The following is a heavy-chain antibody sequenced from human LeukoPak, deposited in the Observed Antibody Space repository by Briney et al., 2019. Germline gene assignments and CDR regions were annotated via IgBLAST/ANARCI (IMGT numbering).Heavy chain of an antibody. V-gene: IGHV3-30*02. D-gene: IGHD3-22*01. Sequence: PGGSLRLSCTASGFSFRSYGMHWVRQAPGKGLEWVAYIHYDGSKKSYADSVTGRFTISRDDSKNTLYLQMSNLRPDDTAMYLCAKNYYDSSGYYFDYWGLGTLVAVPS. CDR1: GFSFRSYG. CDR3: AKNYYDSSGYYFDY. J-gene: IGHJ4*02. CDR2: IHYDGSKK.